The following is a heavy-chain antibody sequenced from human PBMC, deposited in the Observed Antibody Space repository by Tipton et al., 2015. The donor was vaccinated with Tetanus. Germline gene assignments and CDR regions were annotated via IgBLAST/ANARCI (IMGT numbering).Heavy chain of an antibody. CDR2: IDYNGST. CDR3: AGVTAQRTELYFDH. CDR1: GGSISRYY. J-gene: IGHJ4*02. V-gene: IGHV4-59*07. D-gene: IGHD6-13*01. Sequence: TLSLTCTISGGSISRYYWAWIRQTPGKGLEWIGYIDYNGSTNHNPSLKSRVTISMDRSKNQISLQLTSVTAADTAVYFCAGVTAQRTELYFDHWGQGTLVTVSS.